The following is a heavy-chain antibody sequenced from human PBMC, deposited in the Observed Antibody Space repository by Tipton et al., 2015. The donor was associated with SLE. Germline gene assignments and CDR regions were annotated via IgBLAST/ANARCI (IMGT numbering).Heavy chain of an antibody. J-gene: IGHJ4*01. CDR3: ARGRPSDYIWVYSGWVFDY. CDR1: GGSFSGYY. D-gene: IGHD3-16*01. CDR2: INHSGST. V-gene: IGHV4-34*01. Sequence: TLSLTCAVYGGSFSGYYWSWIRQPPGKGLEWIGEINHSGSTNYNPSLESRVTISVDTSKNQFSLKLSSVTAADTALYYCARGRPSDYIWVYSGWVFDYWGHGTLVTVSS.